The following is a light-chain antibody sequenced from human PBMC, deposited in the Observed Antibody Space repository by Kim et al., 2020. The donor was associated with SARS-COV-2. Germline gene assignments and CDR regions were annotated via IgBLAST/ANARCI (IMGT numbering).Light chain of an antibody. CDR2: RNN. CDR1: SSNIGSNY. CDR3: AAWDDSVSGWV. Sequence: ELTQPPSASGTPGQRVTISCSGSSSNIGSNYVYWYQQLPGTAPKPLIYRNNHRPSGGPERFSGSKSGTSASLAISGLRSEDEADYYCAAWDDSVSGWVFGGGTQLTVL. J-gene: IGLJ3*02. V-gene: IGLV1-47*01.